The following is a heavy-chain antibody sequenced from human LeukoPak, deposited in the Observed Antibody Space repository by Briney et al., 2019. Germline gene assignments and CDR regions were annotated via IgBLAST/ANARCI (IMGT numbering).Heavy chain of an antibody. D-gene: IGHD3-22*01. CDR2: ISSNGGST. Sequence: GGSLRLSCAASGFIFSSFDINWVRQALGKRLEWVSPISSNGGSTYYADSVKGRFTISRDNSKSTLYLQMNSLRDEDTAVYYCAKELRTYDSSGYFDYWGQGTLVTVSS. CDR1: GFIFSSFD. J-gene: IGHJ4*02. V-gene: IGHV3-23*01. CDR3: AKELRTYDSSGYFDY.